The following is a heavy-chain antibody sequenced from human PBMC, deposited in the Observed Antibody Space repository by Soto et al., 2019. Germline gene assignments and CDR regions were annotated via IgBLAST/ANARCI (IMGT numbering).Heavy chain of an antibody. V-gene: IGHV3-21*01. CDR1: GFTFSSYS. CDR3: ARDSPSIEYDDADLLYFDY. D-gene: IGHD2-15*01. Sequence: GGSLRLSCAASGFTFSSYSMNWVRQAPGKVLEWVSSISSSRSYIYYADSVKGRFTISRDNAKNSLYLQMISLRAEDTAVYYCARDSPSIEYDDADLLYFDYWGQGTLDTVSS. CDR2: ISSSRSYI. J-gene: IGHJ4*02.